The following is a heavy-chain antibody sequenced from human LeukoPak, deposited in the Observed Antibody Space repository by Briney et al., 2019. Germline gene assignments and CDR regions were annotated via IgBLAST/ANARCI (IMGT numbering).Heavy chain of an antibody. CDR1: GFTFSNAW. D-gene: IGHD3-16*01. V-gene: IGHV3-23*01. J-gene: IGHJ4*02. CDR3: AKGLSWGTPPLDY. Sequence: GSLRLSCAASGFTFSNAWMSWVRQAPGKGLEWVSAISGSGGSTYYADSVKGRFTISRDNSKNTLYLQMNSLRAEDTAVYYCAKGLSWGTPPLDYWGQGTLVTVSS. CDR2: ISGSGGST.